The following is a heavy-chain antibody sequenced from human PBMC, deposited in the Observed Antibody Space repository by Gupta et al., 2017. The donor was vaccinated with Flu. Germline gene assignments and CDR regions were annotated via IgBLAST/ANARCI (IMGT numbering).Heavy chain of an antibody. V-gene: IGHV3-23*01. J-gene: IGHJ3*02. CDR2: ISGSGGST. CDR1: TFSSYT. Sequence: TFSSYTMSWVRQAPGKGLEWVSGISGSGGSTYYADSVKGRFTISRDNSKKNLYLQMNSLRAEDTAVYYCAKAGRTVVTLVHDAFDIGGQGTM. CDR3: AKAGRTVVTLVHDAFDI. D-gene: IGHD2-15*01.